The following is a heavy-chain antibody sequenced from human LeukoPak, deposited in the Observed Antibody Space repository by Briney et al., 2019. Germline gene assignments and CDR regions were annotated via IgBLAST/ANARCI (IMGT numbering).Heavy chain of an antibody. D-gene: IGHD3-10*01. CDR1: GFTFSSYA. CDR3: AGASWFGEWVR. V-gene: IGHV3-48*02. J-gene: IGHJ4*02. CDR2: INSRSSSI. Sequence: PGGSLRLSCAASGFTFSSYAMSWVRQAPGKGLEWLSYINSRSSSIYYADSVKGRFTISRDNAKNSLYLQMSSLRDEDTAVYYCAGASWFGEWVRWGQGTLVTVSS.